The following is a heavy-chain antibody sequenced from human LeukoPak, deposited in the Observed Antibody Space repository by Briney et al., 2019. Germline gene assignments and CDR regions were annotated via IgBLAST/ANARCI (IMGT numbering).Heavy chain of an antibody. CDR1: GFTFSSYA. CDR2: ISYDGSNK. CDR3: ARTRDGYNDAFDI. V-gene: IGHV3-30-3*01. J-gene: IGHJ3*02. D-gene: IGHD5-24*01. Sequence: PGGSLRLSCAASGFTFSSYAMHWVRQAPGKGLEWVAVISYDGSNKYYADSVKGRFTISRDNSKNTLYLQMNSLRAEDTAVYYCARTRDGYNDAFDIWGQGTMVTVSS.